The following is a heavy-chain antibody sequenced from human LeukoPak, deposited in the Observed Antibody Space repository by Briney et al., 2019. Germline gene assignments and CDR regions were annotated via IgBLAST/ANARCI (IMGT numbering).Heavy chain of an antibody. CDR3: ARRLGYSYGPRYMDV. D-gene: IGHD5-18*01. CDR2: INHSGST. CDR1: GGSISSSKYY. V-gene: IGHV4-39*07. Sequence: PSETLSLTCTVSGGSISSSKYYWGWIRQPPGKGLEWIGEINHSGSTNYNPSLKSRVTISVDTSKNQFSLKLSSVTAADTAVYYCARRLGYSYGPRYMDVWGKGTTVTISS. J-gene: IGHJ6*03.